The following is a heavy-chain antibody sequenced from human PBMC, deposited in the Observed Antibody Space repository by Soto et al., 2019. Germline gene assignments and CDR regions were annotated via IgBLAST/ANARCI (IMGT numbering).Heavy chain of an antibody. CDR3: AREGYSYGYNY. D-gene: IGHD5-18*01. CDR2: IYYSGST. J-gene: IGHJ4*02. CDR1: GGSISSYY. V-gene: IGHV4-59*01. Sequence: SETLSLTCTVSGGSISSYYWSWIRQPPGKGLEWIGYIYYSGSTNYNPSLKSRVTISVDTSKNQFSLKLSSVTAADTAVYYCAREGYSYGYNYWGQGTLVTVSS.